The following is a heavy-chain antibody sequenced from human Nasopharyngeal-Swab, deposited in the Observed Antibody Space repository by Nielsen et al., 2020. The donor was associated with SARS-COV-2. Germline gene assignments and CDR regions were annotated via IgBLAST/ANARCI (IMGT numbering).Heavy chain of an antibody. J-gene: IGHJ4*02. CDR1: GYTFTDYY. CDR2: INPHSGDT. V-gene: IGHV1-2*06. CDR3: ARDDGDVPGMTGSGPPGGY. D-gene: IGHD1-14*01. Sequence: ASVKVSCKASGYTFTDYYMHWVRQAPGEGLEYMGRINPHSGDTNFAQKFQGRVTATRDTSINTAYMELSSLRFDDTAVYYCARDDGDVPGMTGSGPPGGYWGQGTLVTVSS.